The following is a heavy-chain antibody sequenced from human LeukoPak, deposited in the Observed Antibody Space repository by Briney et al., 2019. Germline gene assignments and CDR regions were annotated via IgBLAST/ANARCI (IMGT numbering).Heavy chain of an antibody. CDR2: ITTSDGNT. V-gene: IGHV3-21*01. J-gene: IGHJ6*02. CDR1: GFTFSSYT. D-gene: IGHD3-10*01. Sequence: PGGSLRLSCAASGFTFSSYTMSWVRQAPGKGLEWVSTITTSDGNTYYADSVKGRFTISRDNAKNSLYLQMNSLRAEDTAVYYCARWSSPMDVWGQGTTVTVSS. CDR3: ARWSSPMDV.